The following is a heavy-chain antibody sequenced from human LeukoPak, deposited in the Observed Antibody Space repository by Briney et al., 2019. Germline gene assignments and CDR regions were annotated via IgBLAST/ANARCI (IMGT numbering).Heavy chain of an antibody. Sequence: PGGSLRLSCEASGFTFSTFPMHWVRQTPDKRLEWVAVISDDGRDTYYAGSVKGRFTIFRDNSKNTLYLQMNSLSPEDTAVVYCARVGRVSIYPSYMDVWGKGTTVTVSS. CDR1: GFTFSTFP. CDR2: ISDDGRDT. V-gene: IGHV3-30*04. J-gene: IGHJ6*03. CDR3: ARVGRVSIYPSYMDV. D-gene: IGHD6-6*01.